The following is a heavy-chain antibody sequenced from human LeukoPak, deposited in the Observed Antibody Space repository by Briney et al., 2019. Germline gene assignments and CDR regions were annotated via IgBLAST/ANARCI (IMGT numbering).Heavy chain of an antibody. V-gene: IGHV3-21*01. CDR2: ISSSSSYI. CDR1: GFTFSSYS. D-gene: IGHD6-13*01. CDR3: ARVSRSGSSWYWLDP. J-gene: IGHJ5*02. Sequence: PGGSLRLSCAASGFTFSSYSMNWVRQAPGKGLEWVSSISSSSSYIYYADSVKGRFTISRDNAKNSLCLQMNSLRAEDTAVYYCARVSRSGSSWYWLDPWGQGTLVTVSS.